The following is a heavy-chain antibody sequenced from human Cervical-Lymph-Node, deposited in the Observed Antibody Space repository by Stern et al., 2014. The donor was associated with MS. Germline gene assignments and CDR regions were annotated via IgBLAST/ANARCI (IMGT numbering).Heavy chain of an antibody. D-gene: IGHD2-2*01. V-gene: IGHV4-4*02. Sequence: VQLVESGPGLVRPSGTLSLTCAVSGDSISNDNWWSWVRQPPGQGPAWIGEVYHTGSANYAPSLKSRVTISVDKSKNQFSLRLTSMTAADTAVYYCARDQGFQLMNSWGQGTLVIVSS. CDR1: GDSISNDNW. CDR3: ARDQGFQLMNS. CDR2: VYHTGSA. J-gene: IGHJ4*02.